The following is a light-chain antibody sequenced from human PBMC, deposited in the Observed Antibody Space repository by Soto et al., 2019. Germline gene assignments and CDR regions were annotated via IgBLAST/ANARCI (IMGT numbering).Light chain of an antibody. V-gene: IGKV3-15*01. CDR1: QSVDSH. CDR2: GAS. J-gene: IGKJ5*01. Sequence: ETVMTQSPATLSVSPGERATLSCRASQSVDSHLAWYRQKPGQAPRLLISGASTRATGIPARFSGSGSGTEFTPTISSLQSEDFAVYCCQQYSNWPPITFGQGTRLEVK. CDR3: QQYSNWPPIT.